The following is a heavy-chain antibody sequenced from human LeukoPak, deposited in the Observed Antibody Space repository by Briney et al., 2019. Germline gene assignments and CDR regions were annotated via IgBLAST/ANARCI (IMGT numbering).Heavy chain of an antibody. CDR2: TSSDLNVK. J-gene: IGHJ4*02. D-gene: IGHD3-10*01. CDR1: GFTFRNYV. Sequence: EGSLRLSCAASGFTFRNYVIHWVRQAPGKGLEWVAVTSSDLNVKLYADSVKGRFTISRDNSRSTLYLQMNSLRPEDTAIYYCAREGYYGSGSPPSLYFDYWGQGTLVAVSS. V-gene: IGHV3-30-3*01. CDR3: AREGYYGSGSPPSLYFDY.